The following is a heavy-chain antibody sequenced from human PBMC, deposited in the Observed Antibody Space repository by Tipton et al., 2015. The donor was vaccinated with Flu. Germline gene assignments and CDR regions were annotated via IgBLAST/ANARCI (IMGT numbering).Heavy chain of an antibody. CDR2: VKKDGSEK. CDR3: ARNYGSGSYSGTARIDY. D-gene: IGHD3-10*01. J-gene: IGHJ4*02. Sequence: QLVQSGGGLVQPGGSLRLSCAASGFTFSNFWMSWVRQAPGKGLEWVASVKKDGSEKYYVDSVKGRFSISRDNAKNSLDLQLNSLRAEDTAVYYCARNYGSGSYSGTARIDYWGQGTLVSVSS. V-gene: IGHV3-7*01. CDR1: GFTFSNFW.